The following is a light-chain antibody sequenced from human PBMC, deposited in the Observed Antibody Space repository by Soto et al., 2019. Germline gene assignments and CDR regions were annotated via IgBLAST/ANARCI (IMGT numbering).Light chain of an antibody. CDR1: QSFRGL. V-gene: IGKV3-20*01. Sequence: EVVLTQSPVTLSLSPGERATVSCRASQSFRGLLAWYQQKPGQAPRLLIYGASSRATGIPDRFSGSGSGTDFTLTIRRLEPEDFAVYYCQEYGSSPFTFGQGKRLEIK. CDR3: QEYGSSPFT. CDR2: GAS. J-gene: IGKJ5*01.